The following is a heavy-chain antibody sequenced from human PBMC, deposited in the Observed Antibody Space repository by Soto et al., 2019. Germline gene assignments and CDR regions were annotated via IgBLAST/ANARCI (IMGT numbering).Heavy chain of an antibody. Sequence: SETLSLTCTVSGGSISSGGYYWTWIRQHPGKGLEWIGYIYHSGSTFYNPSLKSRVTISPDTSRTRFSLKLTSVTAADTAVYYCARETSGGDFHYWGQGIMVTVSS. V-gene: IGHV4-31*03. CDR3: ARETSGGDFHY. CDR1: GGSISSGGYY. J-gene: IGHJ4*02. CDR2: IYHSGST. D-gene: IGHD6-19*01.